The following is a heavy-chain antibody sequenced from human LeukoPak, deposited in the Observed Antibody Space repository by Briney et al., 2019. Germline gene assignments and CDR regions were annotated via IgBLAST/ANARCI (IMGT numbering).Heavy chain of an antibody. V-gene: IGHV3-23*01. D-gene: IGHD3-22*01. Sequence: GGSLRLSCAAYGFTFNSHAMSWVRQIPGKGLEWVSSVTADGTNTHFADSVKGRFTISRDNSKNTLNLHMNSLRVDDTAVYFCAYYDSSGYYYGRLRYWGQGTPVTVSS. J-gene: IGHJ4*02. CDR3: AYYDSSGYYYGRLRY. CDR1: GFTFNSHA. CDR2: VTADGTNT.